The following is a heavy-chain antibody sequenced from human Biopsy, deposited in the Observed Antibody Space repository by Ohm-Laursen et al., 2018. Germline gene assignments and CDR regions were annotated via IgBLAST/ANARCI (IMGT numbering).Heavy chain of an antibody. CDR2: INPTGGTT. Sequence: SVKVSCNTSGYSFTKYYINWVRQAPGQGLEWMGIINPTGGTTSYAEKFQGRVTLTRDTSTGTVYLELNSLIYEDTALYYCARDETGSSVFGPYYYGMDVWGQGTTVTVSS. D-gene: IGHD3-9*01. J-gene: IGHJ6*02. V-gene: IGHV1-46*01. CDR3: ARDETGSSVFGPYYYGMDV. CDR1: GYSFTKYY.